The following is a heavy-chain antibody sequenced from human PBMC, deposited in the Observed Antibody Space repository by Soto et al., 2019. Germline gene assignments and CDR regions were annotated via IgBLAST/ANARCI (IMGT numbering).Heavy chain of an antibody. D-gene: IGHD1-1*01. Sequence: GGSLRLSCAASGFPFSFYSMNWVRQAPWKGLEWISYITSTSSAINYADSVRGRFTISRDNAMRSLFLHMNSLRDEDTAVYYCARDGKGAAYTHGPYYFDYSGQGALDTVSS. V-gene: IGHV3-48*02. J-gene: IGHJ4*02. CDR3: ARDGKGAAYTHGPYYFDY. CDR1: GFPFSFYS. CDR2: ITSTSSAI.